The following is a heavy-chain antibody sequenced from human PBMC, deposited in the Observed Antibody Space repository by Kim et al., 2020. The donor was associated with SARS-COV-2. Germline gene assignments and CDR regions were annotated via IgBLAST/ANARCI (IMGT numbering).Heavy chain of an antibody. J-gene: IGHJ3*02. V-gene: IGHV3-53*04. D-gene: IGHD6-13*01. CDR1: GFTVSSNY. CDR3: ARDRGIAAAKGLDAFDI. CDR2: IYSGGST. Sequence: GGSLRLSCAASGFTVSSNYMSWVRQAPGKGLEWVSVIYSGGSTYYADPVKGRFTISRHNSKNTLYLQMNSLRAEDTAVYYCARDRGIAAAKGLDAFDIWGQGTMVTVSS.